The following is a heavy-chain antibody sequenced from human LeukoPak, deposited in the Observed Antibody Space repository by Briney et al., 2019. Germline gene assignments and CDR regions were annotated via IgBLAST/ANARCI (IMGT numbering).Heavy chain of an antibody. CDR3: ARAQRYSYGYVGIDI. CDR1: GYTFTSYA. CDR2: INAGNGNT. D-gene: IGHD5-18*01. Sequence: GASVKVSCKASGYTFTSYAMHWVRQAPGQRLEWMGWINAGNGNTKYSQKFQGRVTITRDTSASTAYMELSSLRSEDTAVYYCARAQRYSYGYVGIDIWGQGTMVTVSS. J-gene: IGHJ3*02. V-gene: IGHV1-3*01.